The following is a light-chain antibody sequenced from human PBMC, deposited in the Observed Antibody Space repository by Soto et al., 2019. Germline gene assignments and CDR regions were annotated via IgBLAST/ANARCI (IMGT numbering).Light chain of an antibody. CDR3: QQRSNWPLT. CDR2: LTS. Sequence: EIVLTQSPATLSAFPGDRVTLSCRASQALNTRLAWYQHKPGQAPRLLIYLTSNRAAGVPARFSAWGSETDFTLTISDVEPEDFAVYYCQQRSNWPLTFGGGTKVEIK. V-gene: IGKV3D-11*01. J-gene: IGKJ4*01. CDR1: QALNTR.